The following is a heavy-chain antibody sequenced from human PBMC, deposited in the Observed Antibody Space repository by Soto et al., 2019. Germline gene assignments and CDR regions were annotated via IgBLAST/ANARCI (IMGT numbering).Heavy chain of an antibody. D-gene: IGHD6-19*01. J-gene: IGHJ6*02. V-gene: IGHV3-30*18. CDR3: AKDQWGDSSGWYKISYYYYYGMDV. CDR2: ISYDGSNK. CDR1: GFTFSSYG. Sequence: QVQLVESGGGVVQPGRSLRLSCAASGFTFSSYGMHWVRQAPGKGLEWVAVISYDGSNKYYADSVKGRFTISRDNSKNTLYLQMNSLRDEDTAVYYCAKDQWGDSSGWYKISYYYYYGMDVWGQGTTVTVSS.